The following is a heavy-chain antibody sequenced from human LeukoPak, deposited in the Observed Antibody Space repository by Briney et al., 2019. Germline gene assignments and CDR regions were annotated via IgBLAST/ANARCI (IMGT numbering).Heavy chain of an antibody. CDR1: GFTFSSSW. CDR2: ISSDVTNT. D-gene: IGHD7-27*01. Sequence: PGGSLRLSCAASGFTFSSSWLHWVRQAPGRGLVWVSRISSDVTNTAYGDSVKGRFTISRDYAKNTLYLQMNSLRVDDTGVYYCARGDWGSALSWGRGTMVTVSS. CDR3: ARGDWGSALS. V-gene: IGHV3-74*01. J-gene: IGHJ3*01.